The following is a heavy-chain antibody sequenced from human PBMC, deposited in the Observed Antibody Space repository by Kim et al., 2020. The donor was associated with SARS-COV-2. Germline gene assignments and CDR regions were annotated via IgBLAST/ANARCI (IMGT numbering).Heavy chain of an antibody. CDR2: ISSGGSHT. V-gene: IGHV3-11*06. Sequence: GGSLRLSCAATGFTFGDYYMVWIRQAPGKGLEWLSFISSGGSHTNYADSVKGRFTISRDNSNNSMFLQMNTLRGEDTAVYYCAKGGSWNYDAFDSWGQGTLVTVSS. CDR1: GFTFGDYY. CDR3: AKGGSWNYDAFDS. D-gene: IGHD1-7*01. J-gene: IGHJ4*02.